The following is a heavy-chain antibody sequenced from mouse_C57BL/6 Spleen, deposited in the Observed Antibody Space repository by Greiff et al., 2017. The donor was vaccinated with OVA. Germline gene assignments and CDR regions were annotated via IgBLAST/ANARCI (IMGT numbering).Heavy chain of an antibody. J-gene: IGHJ3*01. CDR2: IRNKANGYTS. CDR1: GFTFTDYY. Sequence: EVKLVESGGGLVQPGGSLSLSCAASGFTFTDYYMSWVRQPPGKALEWLGFIRNKANGYTSEYSASVKGRFTRSRDNSKSILYLRMNALGDEDSATYYCARYGDDYGPFAYWGQGTLVTVSA. CDR3: ARYGDDYGPFAY. D-gene: IGHD2-4*01. V-gene: IGHV7-3*01.